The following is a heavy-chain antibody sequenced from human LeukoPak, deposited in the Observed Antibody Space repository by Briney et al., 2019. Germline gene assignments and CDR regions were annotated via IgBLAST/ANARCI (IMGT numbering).Heavy chain of an antibody. CDR2: IYYSGST. Sequence: PSETLSLTCTVSGGSISSYYWSWIRQPPGKGLEWIGYIYYSGSTNYNPSLKSRVTISVDTSKNQFSLKLSSVTAADTAVYYCARGGSSFPKGYFFDDWGQGTRSPSPQ. D-gene: IGHD3-10*01. CDR3: ARGGSSFPKGYFFDD. J-gene: IGHJ4*02. CDR1: GGSISSYY. V-gene: IGHV4-59*01.